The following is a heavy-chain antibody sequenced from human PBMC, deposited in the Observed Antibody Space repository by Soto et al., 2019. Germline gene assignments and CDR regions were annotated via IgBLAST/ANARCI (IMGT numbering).Heavy chain of an antibody. V-gene: IGHV5-51*01. Sequence: GGSLKGSCSGSGYCFTSDWNCWGRQMSWKGLECIGIIYPGDSDNRYSPSFQGQVTISADKSISTAYRQWSSRKASDTAMYYCTIRPTDYDDSSSYDAFDIWGQGTMVTVSS. CDR1: GYCFTSDW. J-gene: IGHJ3*02. CDR3: TIRPTDYDDSSSYDAFDI. D-gene: IGHD3-22*01. CDR2: IYPGDSDN.